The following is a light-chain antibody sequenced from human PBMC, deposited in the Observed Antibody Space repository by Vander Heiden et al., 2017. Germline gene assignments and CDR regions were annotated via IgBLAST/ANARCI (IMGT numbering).Light chain of an antibody. J-gene: IGKJ2*01. CDR3: QQRINWHPVYT. CDR1: QSVSSY. V-gene: IGKV3-11*01. Sequence: IVLTQSPATLSLSPGERATLSCRASQSVSSYLDCYQQNLGQAPRLLIYDASNRATVIPARFSGSASGTDFTLTISSLEPEDFAVYYCQQRINWHPVYTFGQGTKLEIK. CDR2: DAS.